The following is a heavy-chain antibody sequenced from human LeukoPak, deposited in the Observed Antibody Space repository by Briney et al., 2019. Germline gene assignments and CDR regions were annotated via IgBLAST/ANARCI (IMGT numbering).Heavy chain of an antibody. CDR3: ARAVAGTGGWFDP. Sequence: SVKVSCKASVGTFSSYAISWVRQAPGQGLEWMGRIIPIFGTANYAQKFQGRVTITADESTSTAYMELSSLRSEDTAVYYCARAVAGTGGWFDPWGQGTLVTVSS. CDR1: VGTFSSYA. CDR2: IIPIFGTA. D-gene: IGHD6-19*01. V-gene: IGHV1-69*13. J-gene: IGHJ5*02.